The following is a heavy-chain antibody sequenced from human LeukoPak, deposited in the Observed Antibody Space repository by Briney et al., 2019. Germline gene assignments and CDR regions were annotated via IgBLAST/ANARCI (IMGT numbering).Heavy chain of an antibody. Sequence: GGSLRLPCAASGFTFSSYSMNWVRQAPGKGLEWVSSISSSSSYIYYADSVKGRFTISRDNAKNSLYLQMNSLRAEDTAVYYCAKSGIAAAGTYDYWGQGTLVTVSS. CDR1: GFTFSSYS. V-gene: IGHV3-21*01. D-gene: IGHD6-13*01. J-gene: IGHJ4*02. CDR2: ISSSSSYI. CDR3: AKSGIAAAGTYDY.